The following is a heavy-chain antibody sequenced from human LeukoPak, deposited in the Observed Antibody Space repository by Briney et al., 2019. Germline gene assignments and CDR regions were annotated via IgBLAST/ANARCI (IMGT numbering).Heavy chain of an antibody. CDR1: GYSFTSYW. CDR3: ARRFATAAGTFDP. D-gene: IGHD6-13*01. J-gene: IGHJ5*02. Sequence: GESLKITYKGSGYSFTSYWIGWVRQMPGKGLEWMGIIYPGDSDTRYSSSFQGQVTISADKSVSTAYLQWSSLKASDTAMYYCARRFATAAGTFDPWGQGTLVTVSS. V-gene: IGHV5-51*01. CDR2: IYPGDSDT.